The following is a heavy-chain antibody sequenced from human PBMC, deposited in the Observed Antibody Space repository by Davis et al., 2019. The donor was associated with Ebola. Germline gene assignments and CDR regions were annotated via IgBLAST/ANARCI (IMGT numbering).Heavy chain of an antibody. J-gene: IGHJ4*02. CDR1: GFTFSSYA. Sequence: PGGSLRLSCAASGFTFSSYAMSWVRQAPGKGLEWVSSISSSSSYIYYADSVKGRFTISRDNAKNSLYLQMNSLRAEDTAVYYCARTPNYYDSSGSVDYWGQGTLATVSS. CDR3: ARTPNYYDSSGSVDY. D-gene: IGHD3-22*01. CDR2: ISSSSSYI. V-gene: IGHV3-21*01.